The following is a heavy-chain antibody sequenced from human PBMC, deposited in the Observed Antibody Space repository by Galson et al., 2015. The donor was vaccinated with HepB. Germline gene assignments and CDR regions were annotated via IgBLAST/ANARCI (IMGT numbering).Heavy chain of an antibody. CDR2: IIPILGIA. D-gene: IGHD3-16*02. CDR1: GGTFSSYA. V-gene: IGHV1-69*10. CDR3: ARVPRPSGDYIWGSYHNYFYY. J-gene: IGHJ4*02. Sequence: SVKVSCKASGGTFSSYAISWVRQAPGRGLEWMGGIIPILGIANYAQKFQGRVTITADKSTSTAYMELSSLRSEDTAVYYCARVPRPSGDYIWGSYHNYFYYRGQGTLVTVSS.